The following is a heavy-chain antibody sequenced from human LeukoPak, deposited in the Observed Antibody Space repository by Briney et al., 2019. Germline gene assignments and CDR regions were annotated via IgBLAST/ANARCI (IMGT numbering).Heavy chain of an antibody. J-gene: IGHJ4*02. CDR3: AKPPEVGATVGYFDY. V-gene: IGHV3-30*18. CDR2: ISFDGSNQ. Sequence: GGSLRLSCAASGFTFSSYGMHWVRQAPGKGLEWVALISFDGSNQYYADSVKGRFTISRDNSKNTLYLQMNGLRAEDTAVYYCAKPPEVGATVGYFDYWGQGTLVTVSS. CDR1: GFTFSSYG. D-gene: IGHD1-26*01.